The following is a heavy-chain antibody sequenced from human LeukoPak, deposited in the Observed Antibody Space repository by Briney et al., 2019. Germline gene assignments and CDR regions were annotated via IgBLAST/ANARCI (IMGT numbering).Heavy chain of an antibody. V-gene: IGHV1-18*04. Sequence: GASVKVSCKSSGYTFTCYFMDWVGQAPGQGREGMGWVSAYNGNTNYAQQLLRRVTLTPDTSTSTAYMELRSLRSDDTAVYYCASPLYSSSWYLLIWGLGTLVTVSS. CDR3: ASPLYSSSWYLLI. CDR1: GYTFTCYF. J-gene: IGHJ4*02. CDR2: VSAYNGNT. D-gene: IGHD6-13*01.